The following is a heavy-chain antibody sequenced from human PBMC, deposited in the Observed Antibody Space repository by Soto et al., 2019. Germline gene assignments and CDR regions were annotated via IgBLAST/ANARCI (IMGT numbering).Heavy chain of an antibody. CDR3: AKDSVPHFDWYYGMDV. CDR1: GFTFSSYW. D-gene: IGHD3-9*01. CDR2: VNTDDSRT. J-gene: IGHJ6*02. V-gene: IGHV3-74*01. Sequence: PGGSRRLSCGTSGFTFSSYWMHWVRQAPGKGLVWVSRVNTDDSRTNYADSVKGRFTISRDNAKNTLYLQMNSLRAEDTAVYYCAKDSVPHFDWYYGMDVWGQGTTVTVSS.